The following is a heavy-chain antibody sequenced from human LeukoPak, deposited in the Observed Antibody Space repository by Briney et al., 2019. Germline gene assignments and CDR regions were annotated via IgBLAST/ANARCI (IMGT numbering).Heavy chain of an antibody. D-gene: IGHD4-17*01. Sequence: PGGSLRLSCAASGFTFSSYSMNWVRQVPGKGLEWVSYISGSSDSIYYADSVKGRFTISRDSGKNSLYLQMNNLRAEDTAVYYCARDPTTVTTWAFDIWGQGTMVTVSS. CDR2: ISGSSDSI. V-gene: IGHV3-48*04. CDR3: ARDPTTVTTWAFDI. CDR1: GFTFSSYS. J-gene: IGHJ3*02.